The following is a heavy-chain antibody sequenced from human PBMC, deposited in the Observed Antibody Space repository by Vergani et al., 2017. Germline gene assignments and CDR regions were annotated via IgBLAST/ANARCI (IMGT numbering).Heavy chain of an antibody. CDR1: GYTFINYY. CDR3: AIGDYGILTGYRY. D-gene: IGHD3-9*01. Sequence: QVQVVQSGAELKKSGASVKVSCKTSGYTFINYYMHWVRQAPGQGLEWMGIINPSGGHTNYAQKFQGRVTMTRDTSTSTVYMALSSLSSEDTAIYYCAIGDYGILTGYRYWGQGTLVTVSA. CDR2: INPSGGHT. V-gene: IGHV1-46*03. J-gene: IGHJ4*02.